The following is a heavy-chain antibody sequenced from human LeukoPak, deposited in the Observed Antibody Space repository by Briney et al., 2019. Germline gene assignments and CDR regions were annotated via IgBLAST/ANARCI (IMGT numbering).Heavy chain of an antibody. CDR2: INPNSGGT. J-gene: IGHJ3*02. CDR1: GYTFTGYY. Sequence: ASVKVSCKASGYTFTGYYIHWVRQAPGQGLEWMGWINPNSGGTNYAQKFQGRVTMTRDTSISTAYMELSRLRSDDTAVYYCARVSPSYKDAFDIWGQGTMVTVSS. V-gene: IGHV1-2*02. CDR3: ARVSPSYKDAFDI. D-gene: IGHD1-1*01.